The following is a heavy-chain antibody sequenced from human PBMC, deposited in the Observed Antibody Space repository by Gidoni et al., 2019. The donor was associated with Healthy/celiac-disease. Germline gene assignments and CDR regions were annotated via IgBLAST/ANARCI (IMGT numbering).Heavy chain of an antibody. CDR2: IYYSGST. V-gene: IGHV4-31*01. J-gene: IGHJ4*02. Sequence: VQLQESGPGLVTPSQTLSLTCTVSGGSISSGGYYWSWIRQHPGKGLEWIGYIYYSGSTYYNPSLKSLVTISVDTSKNQFSLKLSSVTAADTAVYYCASCIAVAGAFDYWGQGTLVTVS. CDR3: ASCIAVAGAFDY. CDR1: GGSISSGGYY. D-gene: IGHD6-19*01.